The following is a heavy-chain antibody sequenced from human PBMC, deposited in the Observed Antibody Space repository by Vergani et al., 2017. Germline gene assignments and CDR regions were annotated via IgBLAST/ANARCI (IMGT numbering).Heavy chain of an antibody. V-gene: IGHV3-30-3*01. CDR1: GLTLTDFA. J-gene: IGHJ5*02. CDR2: MSYAETTK. D-gene: IGHD3-10*02. CDR3: AKDSKFKILSGDNWFDP. Sequence: QVQLVESGGGVVQPGRSLSLSCAASGLTLTDFALHWVRQPPGKGLEWVATMSYAETTKYYAESVKGRFTVARDISKNTVYLQMDSRRPEDTAVYYCAKDSKFKILSGDNWFDPWGQGTLVTVSS.